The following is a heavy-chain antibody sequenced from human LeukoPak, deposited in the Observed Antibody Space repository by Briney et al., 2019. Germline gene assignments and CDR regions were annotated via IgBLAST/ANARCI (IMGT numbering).Heavy chain of an antibody. CDR2: VYYGGDA. CDR3: ARLFSRGWPYYYGLGA. V-gene: IGHV4-39*01. J-gene: IGHJ6*02. Sequence: ETLSLTCTVSGGSIDSSGSYWGWIRQPPGKGLEWIGCVYYGGDAYYNPSPKSRVTISADLSKNQFSLSLISVTAADTALYYCARLFSRGWPYYYGLGAWGQGTTVTVS. D-gene: IGHD6-19*01. CDR1: GGSIDSSGSY.